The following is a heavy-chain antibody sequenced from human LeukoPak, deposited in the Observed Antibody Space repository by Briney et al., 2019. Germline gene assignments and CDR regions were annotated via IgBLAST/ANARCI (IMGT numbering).Heavy chain of an antibody. D-gene: IGHD6-13*01. CDR1: GFTFSIYA. CDR3: ARDIHSSGWYVGFDN. J-gene: IGHJ4*02. Sequence: PGGSLRLSCAASGFTFSIYAMSWVRQAPGKGPEWVSIISGIGDSTYYADSVKGRFTISRDNSKNTLYLHMNSLRAEDTAVYYCARDIHSSGWYVGFDNWGQGTLVTVSS. V-gene: IGHV3-23*01. CDR2: ISGIGDST.